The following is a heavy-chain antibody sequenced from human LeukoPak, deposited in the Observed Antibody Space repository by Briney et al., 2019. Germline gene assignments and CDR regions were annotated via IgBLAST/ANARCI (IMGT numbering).Heavy chain of an antibody. CDR3: ARRYGSGSSGTFDY. D-gene: IGHD3-10*01. CDR1: GVSISSYY. Sequence: PSETLSLTCTVSGVSISSYYWSWIRQPPGKGLEWVGYIYYSGSTNYNPSLKSRGTISVDTSKNQFSLKLSSVTAADTAVYYCARRYGSGSSGTFDYWGQGTLVTVSS. CDR2: IYYSGST. V-gene: IGHV4-59*01. J-gene: IGHJ4*02.